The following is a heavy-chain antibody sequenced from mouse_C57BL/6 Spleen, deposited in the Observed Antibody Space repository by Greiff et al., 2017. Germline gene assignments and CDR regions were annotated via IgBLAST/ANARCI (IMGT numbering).Heavy chain of an antibody. J-gene: IGHJ2*01. CDR3: ARYSRYGNYGFDD. CDR1: GFTFTDYY. Sequence: EVKLLESGGGLVQPGGSLSLSCAASGFTFTDYYMSWVRQPPGKALAWLGFIRNKANGYTTEYSASVKGRFTISRDNSQSILYLRMNAQGAEDSATCDCARYSRYGNYGFDDWGQGTTLTVSS. CDR2: IRNKANGYTT. D-gene: IGHD2-1*01. V-gene: IGHV7-3*01.